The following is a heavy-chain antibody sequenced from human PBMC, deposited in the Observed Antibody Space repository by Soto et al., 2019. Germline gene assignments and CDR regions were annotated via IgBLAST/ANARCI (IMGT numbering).Heavy chain of an antibody. V-gene: IGHV4-39*07. CDR1: GVSISSPHHN. CDR3: ATLPPRIVVVVSPIPA. D-gene: IGHD2-21*02. Sequence: SETLSLTCTVSGVSISSPHHNWSWIRQYPGKGLEWIGSIYYSATTNYNPSLKSRLTISVDKSNNQFSLELTSVTAADTAIYYCATLPPRIVVVVSPIPAWGQGIPVTVSS. J-gene: IGHJ5*02. CDR2: IYYSATT.